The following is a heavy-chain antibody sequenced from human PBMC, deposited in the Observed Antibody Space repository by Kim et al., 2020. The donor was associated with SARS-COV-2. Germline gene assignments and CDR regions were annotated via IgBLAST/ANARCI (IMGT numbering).Heavy chain of an antibody. D-gene: IGHD4-17*01. V-gene: IGHV1-69*01. J-gene: IGHJ2*01. Sequence: YAQKFQGRVTITADESTSTAYMELSSLRSEETAVYYCASHYGDYNWYFDLWGRGTLVTVSS. CDR3: ASHYGDYNWYFDL.